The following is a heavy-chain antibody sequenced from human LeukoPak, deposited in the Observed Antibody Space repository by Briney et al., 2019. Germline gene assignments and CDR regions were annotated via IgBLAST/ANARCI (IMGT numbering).Heavy chain of an antibody. J-gene: IGHJ4*02. CDR3: ARGRGYDFWSGYSGHYFGY. Sequence: SETLSLTCAVYGGSFSGYYWSWIRQPPGKGLEWIGEINHSGSTNYNPSLKSRVTISVDTSKNQFSLKLSSVTAADTAVYYCARGRGYDFWSGYSGHYFGYWGQGTLVTVSS. D-gene: IGHD3-3*01. CDR1: GGSFSGYY. CDR2: INHSGST. V-gene: IGHV4-34*01.